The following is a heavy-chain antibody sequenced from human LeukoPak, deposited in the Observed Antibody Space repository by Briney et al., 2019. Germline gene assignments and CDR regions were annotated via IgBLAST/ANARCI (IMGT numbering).Heavy chain of an antibody. CDR2: ISYDGSNK. D-gene: IGHD4-23*01. V-gene: IGHV3-30*04. Sequence: GRSLRLSCAASGFTFSSYAMHWVRQAPGKGLEWVAVISYDGSNKYYADSVKGRFTISRDNSKNTLYLQMNSLRAEDTAVYYCARNSRGGNSGDWFDPWGQGTLVTVSS. J-gene: IGHJ5*02. CDR1: GFTFSSYA. CDR3: ARNSRGGNSGDWFDP.